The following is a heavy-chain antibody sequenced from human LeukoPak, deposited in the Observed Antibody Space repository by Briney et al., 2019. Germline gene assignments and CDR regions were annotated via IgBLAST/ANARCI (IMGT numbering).Heavy chain of an antibody. V-gene: IGHV4-59*01. J-gene: IGHJ4*02. CDR2: IYYSGST. D-gene: IGHD3-3*01. CDR1: GGSLTSYY. Sequence: SETLSLTCTVSGGSLTSYYWSWIRQPPGKGLEWIGYIYYSGSTNYNPSLKSRVTISVDTSKNQFSLKLSSVTAADTAVYYCARDSRDFWSSYSYFDYWGQGTLVTVSS. CDR3: ARDSRDFWSSYSYFDY.